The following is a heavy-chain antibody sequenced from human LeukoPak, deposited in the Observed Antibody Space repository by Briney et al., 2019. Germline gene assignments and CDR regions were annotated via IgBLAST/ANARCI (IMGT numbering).Heavy chain of an antibody. Sequence: ASVKVSXKASGGTFSSYAISWVRQAPGQGLEGMGGIIPIFGTANYAQKFQGRVTITTDESTSTAYMELSSLRSEDTAVYYCARARRDGYNHWGQGTLVTVSS. J-gene: IGHJ5*02. D-gene: IGHD5-24*01. CDR3: ARARRDGYNH. CDR1: GGTFSSYA. V-gene: IGHV1-69*05. CDR2: IIPIFGTA.